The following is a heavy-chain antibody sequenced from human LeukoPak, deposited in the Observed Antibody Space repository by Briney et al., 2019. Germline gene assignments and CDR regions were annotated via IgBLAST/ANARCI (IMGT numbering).Heavy chain of an antibody. D-gene: IGHD3-22*01. J-gene: IGHJ4*02. CDR2: IYTSGST. V-gene: IGHV4-4*07. CDR3: ARTIVVLTGYYFDY. Sequence: PSETLSLTCTVSGGSISTYYWSWIRQPAGKGLEWIGRIYTSGSTNYNPSLKSRVTMSVDTSKNQFSLRLSSVTAADTAVYYCARTIVVLTGYYFDYWGQGTLVTGSS. CDR1: GGSISTYY.